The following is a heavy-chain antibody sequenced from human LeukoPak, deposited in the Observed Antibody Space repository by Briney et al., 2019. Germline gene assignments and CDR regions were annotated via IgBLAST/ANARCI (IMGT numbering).Heavy chain of an antibody. V-gene: IGHV1-8*01. J-gene: IGHJ4*02. CDR3: ARGQMTTPYYFDY. CDR1: GYTFTSYD. CDR2: MNPNSGNT. Sequence: ASVKVSCKASGYTFTSYDINWVRQATGQGLEWMGWMNPNSGNTGYAQKFQGRVTMTRNTSISTAYMKLSSLRSEDTAVYYCARGQMTTPYYFDYWGQGTLVTVSS. D-gene: IGHD4-17*01.